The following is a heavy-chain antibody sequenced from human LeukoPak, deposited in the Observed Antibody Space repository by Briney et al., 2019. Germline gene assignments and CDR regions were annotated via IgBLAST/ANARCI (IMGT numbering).Heavy chain of an antibody. CDR3: ARVPTTSDYYDSSGANAFDI. CDR2: INPNSGGT. V-gene: IGHV1-2*02. D-gene: IGHD3-22*01. Sequence: ASVKVSCKASGYTFTGYYMHWVRQAPGQGLEWMGWINPNSGGTNYAQKFQCRVTMTRDTSISTAYMELSRLRSDDTAVYYCARVPTTSDYYDSSGANAFDIWGQGTMVTVSS. CDR1: GYTFTGYY. J-gene: IGHJ3*02.